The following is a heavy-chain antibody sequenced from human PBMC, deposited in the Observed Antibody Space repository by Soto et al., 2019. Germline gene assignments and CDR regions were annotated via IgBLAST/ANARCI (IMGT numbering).Heavy chain of an antibody. V-gene: IGHV3-11*01. CDR2: ISSSGSTI. Sequence: GGSLRLSCAASGFTFSDYYMSWIRQAPGKGLEWVSYISSSGSTIYYADSVKGRFTISRDNAKNSLYLQMNSLRAEDTAVYYCARGPAYGDYDYYYYYMDVWGKGTTVTVSS. J-gene: IGHJ6*03. D-gene: IGHD4-17*01. CDR1: GFTFSDYY. CDR3: ARGPAYGDYDYYYYYMDV.